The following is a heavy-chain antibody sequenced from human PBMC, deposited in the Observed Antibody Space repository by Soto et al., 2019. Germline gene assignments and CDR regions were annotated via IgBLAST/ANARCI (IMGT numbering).Heavy chain of an antibody. CDR1: GFTFRSYV. CDR3: ARWGTTGGLDV. V-gene: IGHV3-30*19. J-gene: IGHJ1*01. D-gene: IGHD3-16*01. Sequence: QVQLVESGGGVVQPGTSLRVSCVGSGFTFRSYVIHWVRQAPGKGLEWVALTSYDGSDKYYGDSVRGRLTISRDNYRNTVDLQMDSLRLEDTALYYCARWGTTGGLDVWGQGTLVSVSS. CDR2: TSYDGSDK.